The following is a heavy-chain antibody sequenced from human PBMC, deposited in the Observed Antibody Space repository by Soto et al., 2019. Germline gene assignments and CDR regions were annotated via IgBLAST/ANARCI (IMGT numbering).Heavy chain of an antibody. D-gene: IGHD5-12*01. J-gene: IGHJ3*01. CDR3: ARGRPRDGYNSGHSDFDL. V-gene: IGHV4-59*01. CDR1: GGSIRSYL. CDR2: IYSSGNT. Sequence: SETLTLTCNVSGGSIRSYLWNWIRQPPGKGLEWIGYIYSSGNTKYNPSLKSGVTMTVDMSQNQISLSLTSVTAADTAVYYCARGRPRDGYNSGHSDFDLWGQVSMGTFSS.